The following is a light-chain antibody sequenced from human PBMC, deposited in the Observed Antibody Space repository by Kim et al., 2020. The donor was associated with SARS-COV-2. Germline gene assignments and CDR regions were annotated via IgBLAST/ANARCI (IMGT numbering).Light chain of an antibody. J-gene: IGLJ3*02. CDR2: YDS. CDR3: QVWDSSSDLWV. Sequence: SYELTQPPSVSVAPGKTARINCGGNNIGSKSVHWYQQKPGQAPVLVIYYDSDRPSGIPERFSGSNSGNTATLTISRVEAGDEADYYCQVWDSSSDLWVFGGGTQLTVL. V-gene: IGLV3-21*04. CDR1: NIGSKS.